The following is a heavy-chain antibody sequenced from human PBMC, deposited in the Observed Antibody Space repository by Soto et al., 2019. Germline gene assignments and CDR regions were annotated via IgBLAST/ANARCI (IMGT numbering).Heavy chain of an antibody. CDR3: AKADGQQWLIPHLDN. J-gene: IGHJ4*02. Sequence: EVQLLESGGGVVQPGGSLRLSCVASGFNFKKFAMAWVRQAAGEGLEWVSGISCSGGSASYADSVKGRFSIARDDSKITVSLQFNSLRVEDTAQYYCAKADGQQWLIPHLDNWGQGTLVTVS. CDR2: ISCSGGSA. CDR1: GFNFKKFA. V-gene: IGHV3-23*01. D-gene: IGHD6-19*01.